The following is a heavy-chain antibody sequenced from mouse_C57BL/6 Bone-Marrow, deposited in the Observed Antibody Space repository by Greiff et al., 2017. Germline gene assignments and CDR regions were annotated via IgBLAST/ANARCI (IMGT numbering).Heavy chain of an antibody. CDR1: GYTFTSYW. CDR2: IHPNSGST. D-gene: IGHD1-1*01. V-gene: IGHV1-64*01. Sequence: VQLQQPGAELVKPGASVKLSCKASGYTFTSYWMHWVKQRPGQGLEWIGMIHPNSGSTNYNEKFKSKATLTVDKSSSTAYMQLSSLTSEDSAVYYGARPIYYYGSRDFDYWGQGTTLTVSS. CDR3: ARPIYYYGSRDFDY. J-gene: IGHJ2*01.